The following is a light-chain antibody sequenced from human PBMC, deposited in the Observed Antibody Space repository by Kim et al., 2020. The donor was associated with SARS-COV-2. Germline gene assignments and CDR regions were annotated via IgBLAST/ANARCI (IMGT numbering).Light chain of an antibody. V-gene: IGLV3-21*03. CDR2: DDS. CDR1: NSGSKS. J-gene: IGLJ1*01. CDR3: QVWDSSSDV. Sequence: VAPGKTARNTCGGNNSGSKSVHWYQQKPGQAHVLVVYDDSDRPSGIPERFSGSNSGNTATLTISRVEAGDEADYYCQVWDSSSDVFGTGTKVTVL.